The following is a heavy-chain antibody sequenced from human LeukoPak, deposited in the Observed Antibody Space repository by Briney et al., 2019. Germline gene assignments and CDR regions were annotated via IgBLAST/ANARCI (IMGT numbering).Heavy chain of an antibody. CDR3: ARDVLDYYDRSGYVT. CDR1: GYTFTDYA. Sequence: SVKVSCKASGYTFTDYAINWVRQAPGQGLEWMGGIIPMFGTANYAQKFQGRVTITADKSTSTAFMELSSLRSDDTAVYYCARDVLDYYDRSGYVTWGQGTLVTVSS. V-gene: IGHV1-69*06. D-gene: IGHD3-22*01. CDR2: IIPMFGTA. J-gene: IGHJ5*02.